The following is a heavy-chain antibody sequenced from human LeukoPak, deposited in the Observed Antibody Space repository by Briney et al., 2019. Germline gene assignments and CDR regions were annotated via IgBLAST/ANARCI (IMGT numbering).Heavy chain of an antibody. J-gene: IGHJ4*02. CDR2: ISYDGSNK. CDR1: GFTFSSYA. D-gene: IGHD3-10*01. V-gene: IGHV3-30*01. CDR3: ARGDYYGSGSSPFDY. Sequence: GSSLRLSCAASGFTFSSYAMHWVRQAPGKGLERVAVISYDGSNKYYADSVKGRFTISRDNSKNTLYLQMNSLRAEDTAVYYCARGDYYGSGSSPFDYWGQGTLVTVSS.